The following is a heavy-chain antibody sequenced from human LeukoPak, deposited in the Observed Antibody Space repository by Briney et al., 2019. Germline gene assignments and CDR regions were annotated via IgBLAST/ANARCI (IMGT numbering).Heavy chain of an antibody. Sequence: GGSLRLSCAASGFTFSDYSMNWVRQAPGKGLEWVASISTVSTYTFYAESLKGRISISRDNAKNSLILQMSSLRADDAAVYYCTRDGSGFYYYYYMDVWGKGTTVTVSS. V-gene: IGHV3-21*01. D-gene: IGHD6-25*01. J-gene: IGHJ6*03. CDR1: GFTFSDYS. CDR2: ISTVSTYT. CDR3: TRDGSGFYYYYYMDV.